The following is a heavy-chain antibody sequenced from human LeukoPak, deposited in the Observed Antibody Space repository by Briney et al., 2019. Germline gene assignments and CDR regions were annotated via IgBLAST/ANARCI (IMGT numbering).Heavy chain of an antibody. D-gene: IGHD3-3*01. CDR1: GGSISSGGYS. CDR3: AREDPILYYFDY. Sequence: SETLSLTCAVSGGSISSGGYSWSWIRQPPGKGLEWIGYIYYSGSTYYNPSLKSRVTISVDTSKNQFSLKLSSVTAADTAVYYCAREDPILYYFDYWGQGTLVTVSS. V-gene: IGHV4-31*11. CDR2: IYYSGST. J-gene: IGHJ4*02.